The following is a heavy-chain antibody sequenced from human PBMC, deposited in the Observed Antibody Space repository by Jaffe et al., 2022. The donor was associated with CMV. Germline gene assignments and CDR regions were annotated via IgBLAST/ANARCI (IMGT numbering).Heavy chain of an antibody. CDR3: ARDLRFLEWFGWFDP. J-gene: IGHJ5*02. CDR2: IYSGGST. D-gene: IGHD3-3*01. Sequence: EVQLVETGGGLIQPGGSLRLSCAASGFTVSSNYMSWVRQAPGKGLEWVSVIYSGGSTYYADSVKGRFTISRDNSKNTLYLQMNSLRAEDTAVYYCARDLRFLEWFGWFDPWGQGTLVTVSS. V-gene: IGHV3-53*02. CDR1: GFTVSSNY.